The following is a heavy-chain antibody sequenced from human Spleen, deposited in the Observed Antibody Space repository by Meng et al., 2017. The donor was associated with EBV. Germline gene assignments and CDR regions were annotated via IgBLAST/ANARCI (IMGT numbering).Heavy chain of an antibody. CDR1: GGTFGDSD. D-gene: IGHD6-6*01. J-gene: IGHJ4*02. Sequence: VRLPHWGTGLLDPSRTRAPSGAVYGGTFGDSDLSGFRQPLGKGLGGSGEINHRVSTNSTPSLRTRRTISVDTSKSQFPPKLSSVTAADTAVYYCARGGRASARAVVGHDFWGQGTLVTVSS. V-gene: IGHV4-34*01. CDR3: ARGGRASARAVVGHDF. CDR2: INHRVST.